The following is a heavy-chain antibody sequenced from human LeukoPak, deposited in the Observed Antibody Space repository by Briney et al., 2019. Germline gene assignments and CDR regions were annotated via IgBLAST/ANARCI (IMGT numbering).Heavy chain of an antibody. Sequence: KTSETLSLTCTVSGGSVSSGSYYWRWIRQPPGKGLEWIGYIYYSGSTNYNPSLKSRVTISVDTSKNQFSLKLSSVTAADTAVYYCARSRDGYNPFDYWGQGTLVTVSS. J-gene: IGHJ4*02. CDR1: GGSVSSGSYY. CDR2: IYYSGST. CDR3: ARSRDGYNPFDY. V-gene: IGHV4-61*01. D-gene: IGHD5-24*01.